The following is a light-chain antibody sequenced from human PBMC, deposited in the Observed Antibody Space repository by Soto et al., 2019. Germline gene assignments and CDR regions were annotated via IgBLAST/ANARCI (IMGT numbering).Light chain of an antibody. V-gene: IGLV2-23*03. CDR3: CSYAGSSTFV. Sequence: QSALTQPASVSGSPGQSITISCTGTSSDVGSYNLVSWYQQHPGKAPKLMIYEXSXRPSGVSNRFSGSKSGNTASLTISGXXXXXXXXXXCCSYAGSSTFVFGGGTKVTVL. J-gene: IGLJ2*01. CDR1: SSDVGSYNL. CDR2: EXS.